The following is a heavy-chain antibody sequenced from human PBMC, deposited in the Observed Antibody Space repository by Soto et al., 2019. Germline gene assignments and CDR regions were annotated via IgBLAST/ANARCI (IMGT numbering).Heavy chain of an antibody. V-gene: IGHV4-59*08. CDR1: SGPTSSHN. D-gene: IGHD3-10*01. CDR2: VYNTGGT. Sequence: QVQLQQSGPGLVKPSETLSLTCTVSSGPTSSHNWGWIRQPPGRGLEWIGYVYNTGGTSYNPTLRSRVTLSAATSTKKTSLTPSSVTAADTAVYYCVRQGIGPLHGLVDVWGQGTTVSVSS. CDR3: VRQGIGPLHGLVDV. J-gene: IGHJ6*02.